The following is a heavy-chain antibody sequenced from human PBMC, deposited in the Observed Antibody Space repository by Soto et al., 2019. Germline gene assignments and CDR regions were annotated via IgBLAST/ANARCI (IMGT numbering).Heavy chain of an antibody. J-gene: IGHJ5*02. CDR3: TTDKMITFGGVIVPNWFDP. Sequence: GWSLSLAFAPSVFTFNNAWMRWGRQAPRKRLEWSRRIKSKTDDGTTDYAAPVKGRFTISRDDSKNTLYLQMNSLKTEDTAVYYCTTDKMITFGGVIVPNWFDPWGQGTLVTVSS. CDR2: IKSKTDDGTT. CDR1: VFTFNNAW. D-gene: IGHD3-16*02. V-gene: IGHV3-15*01.